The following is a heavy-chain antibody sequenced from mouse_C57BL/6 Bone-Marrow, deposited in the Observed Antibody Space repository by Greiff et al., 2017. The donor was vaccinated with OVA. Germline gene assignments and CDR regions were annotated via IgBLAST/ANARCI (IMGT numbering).Heavy chain of an antibody. V-gene: IGHV1-39*01. J-gene: IGHJ3*01. CDR2: INPNYGTT. D-gene: IGHD1-1*01. CDR3: ARGGVFYYYGRSWDWFAY. Sequence: EVQLQQSGPELVKPGASVKISCKASGYSFTDYNMNWVKQSNGKSLEWIGVINPNYGTTSYNQKFKGKATLTVDQSSSTAYMQLNSLTSEDSAGYYCARGGVFYYYGRSWDWFAYWGQGTLVTVSA. CDR1: GYSFTDYN.